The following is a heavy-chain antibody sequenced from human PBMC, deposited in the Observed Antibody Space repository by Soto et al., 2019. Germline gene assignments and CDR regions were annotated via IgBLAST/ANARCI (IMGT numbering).Heavy chain of an antibody. CDR1: GFTFSSYS. J-gene: IGHJ4*02. Sequence: EVPLVESGGGLVKPGGSLRLSCAASGFTFSSYSMNWVRQAPGKGLEWVSSISSSSSYIYYADSVKGRFTISRDNAKNSLYLQMNSLRAEGTAVYYCARTGTTEAHFDYWGQGTLVTVSS. D-gene: IGHD1-7*01. CDR3: ARTGTTEAHFDY. V-gene: IGHV3-21*01. CDR2: ISSSSSYI.